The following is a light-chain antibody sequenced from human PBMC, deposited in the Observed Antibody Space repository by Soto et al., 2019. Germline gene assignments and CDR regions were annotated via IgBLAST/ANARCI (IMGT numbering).Light chain of an antibody. CDR3: QQYNSYSLT. Sequence: DIPMTQSPSTLSASVGDRVTITCRASQSISSWLAWYQQKPGKAPKLLIYDASSLESGVPSRFSGSGSGTEFTLTISSLQPDDFATYYCQQYNSYSLTFGGGTKVEIK. CDR2: DAS. J-gene: IGKJ4*01. CDR1: QSISSW. V-gene: IGKV1-5*01.